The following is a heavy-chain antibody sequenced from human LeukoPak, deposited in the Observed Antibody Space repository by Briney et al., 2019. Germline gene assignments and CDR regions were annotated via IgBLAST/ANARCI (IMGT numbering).Heavy chain of an antibody. CDR2: IYSGGST. CDR3: ARVRGGNYFDY. D-gene: IGHD3-16*01. CDR1: GFTVSSNY. J-gene: IGHJ4*02. V-gene: IGHV3-53*01. Sequence: PGGSLRLSCAASGFTVSSNYMSWVRQAPRKGLEWVSVIYSGGSTYYADSVKGRFTISRDNSKNTLYLQMNSLRAEDTAVYYCARVRGGNYFDYWGQGTLVTVSS.